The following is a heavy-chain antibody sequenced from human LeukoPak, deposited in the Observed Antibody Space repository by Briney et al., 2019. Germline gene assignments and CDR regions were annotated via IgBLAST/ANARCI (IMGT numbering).Heavy chain of an antibody. V-gene: IGHV3-7*03. Sequence: PGGSLRLSCAASGFTFSSYWMSWVRQAPGKGLEWVANIKQDGSEKYYVDSVKGRFTISRDNAKNSLYLQMNSLRAEDTAVYYCAKDGLIYSSGWSAFDYWGQGTLVTVSS. CDR3: AKDGLIYSSGWSAFDY. D-gene: IGHD6-19*01. CDR2: IKQDGSEK. J-gene: IGHJ4*02. CDR1: GFTFSSYW.